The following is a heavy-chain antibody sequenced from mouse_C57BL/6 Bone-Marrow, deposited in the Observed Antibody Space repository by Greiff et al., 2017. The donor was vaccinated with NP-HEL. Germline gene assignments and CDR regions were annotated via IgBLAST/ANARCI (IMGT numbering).Heavy chain of an antibody. V-gene: IGHV3-6*01. CDR2: ISYDGSN. Sequence: EVKLMESGPGLVKPSQSLSLTCSVTGYSITSGYYWNWIRQFPGNKLEWMGYISYDGSNNYNPSLKNRISITRDTSQNRFFLTLNSVTTEDTATYYCPRDPNDGYYYWYFDVWGTGTTVTVSS. J-gene: IGHJ1*03. D-gene: IGHD2-3*01. CDR3: PRDPNDGYYYWYFDV. CDR1: GYSITSGYY.